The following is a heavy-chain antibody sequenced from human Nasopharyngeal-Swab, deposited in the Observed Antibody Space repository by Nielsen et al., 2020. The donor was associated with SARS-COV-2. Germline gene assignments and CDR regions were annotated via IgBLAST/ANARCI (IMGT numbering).Heavy chain of an antibody. CDR3: ARGGGSGSYWDY. D-gene: IGHD3-10*01. CDR1: GFTFSDYY. CDR2: ISSSSSYT. J-gene: IGHJ4*02. V-gene: IGHV3-11*05. Sequence: GESLKISCAASGFTFSDYYMSWIRQAPGKGLEWVSYISSSSSYTNYADSVKGRFTISRDNAKNSLCLQMNSLRAEDTAVYYCARGGGSGSYWDYWGQGTLVTVSS.